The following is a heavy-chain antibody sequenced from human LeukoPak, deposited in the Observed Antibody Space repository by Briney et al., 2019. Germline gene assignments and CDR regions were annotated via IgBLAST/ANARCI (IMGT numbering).Heavy chain of an antibody. D-gene: IGHD3-22*01. Sequence: GGSLRLSCAASGFTFSRYSMNWVRQAPGKGLEWISYISPSSTSIHYADSVKGRFTISRDNAKNSLYLQMNSLRDEDTAVYYCARDSRLRDAFDIWGQGTMVTVSS. CDR3: ARDSRLRDAFDI. J-gene: IGHJ3*02. CDR2: ISPSSTSI. CDR1: GFTFSRYS. V-gene: IGHV3-48*02.